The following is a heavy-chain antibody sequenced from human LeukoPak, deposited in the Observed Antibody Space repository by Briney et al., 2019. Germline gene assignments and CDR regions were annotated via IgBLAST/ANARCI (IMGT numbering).Heavy chain of an antibody. D-gene: IGHD3-10*01. CDR1: GFTFSSYW. Sequence: PGGSLRLSCAASGFTFSSYWMSWVRQAPGKGLEWVANIKQDGREKYDVDSVKGRFTISRDNAKNSLYVQMNSLRAEDTAVYYCAKEGFDGSGSYYYFDYWGQGNLVTVSS. CDR3: AKEGFDGSGSYYYFDY. CDR2: IKQDGREK. J-gene: IGHJ4*02. V-gene: IGHV3-7*01.